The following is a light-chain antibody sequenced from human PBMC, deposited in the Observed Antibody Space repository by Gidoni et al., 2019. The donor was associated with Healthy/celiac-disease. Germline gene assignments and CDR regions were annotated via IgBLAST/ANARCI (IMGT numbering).Light chain of an antibody. V-gene: IGKV3-15*01. CDR3: QQYNNWPPRRT. CDR1: QSVSSN. CDR2: GAS. J-gene: IGKJ1*01. Sequence: ETATTQSPATRSLSPGERATLSCRARQSVSSNLAWYQQKPRQAPRPLIYGASPTATGIPARFSGSGSGTEFTLTISSLQSEDFAVSYCQQYNNWPPRRTFGQGTKVEIK.